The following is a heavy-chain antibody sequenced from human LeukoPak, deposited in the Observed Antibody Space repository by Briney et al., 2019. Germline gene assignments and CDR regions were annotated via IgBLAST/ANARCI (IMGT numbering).Heavy chain of an antibody. J-gene: IGHJ6*02. CDR3: ARRPYCSSTSCPERGYERYYYGMDV. CDR1: GYSFTSYW. D-gene: IGHD2-2*01. V-gene: IGHV5-10-1*01. CDR2: IDSSDSYT. Sequence: GESLKISCKGSGYSFTSYWISWVRQMPGKGLEWMGRIDSSDSYTIYSPSFQGHVTISADKSISTAYLQWSSLKASDTAMYYCARRPYCSSTSCPERGYERYYYGMDVWGQGTTVTVSS.